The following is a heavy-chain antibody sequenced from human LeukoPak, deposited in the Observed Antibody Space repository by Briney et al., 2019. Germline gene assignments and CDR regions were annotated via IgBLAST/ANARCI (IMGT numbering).Heavy chain of an antibody. CDR1: GGSISSGGYS. D-gene: IGHD4-17*01. V-gene: IGHV4-30-2*01. CDR2: IYHSGST. Sequence: SEALSLTCAVSGGSISSGGYSWSWIRQPPGKGLEWIGYIYHSGSTYYNPSLKSRVTISVDRSKNQFSLKLSSVTAADTAVYYCAGSYGDPFDYWGQGTLVTVSS. CDR3: AGSYGDPFDY. J-gene: IGHJ4*02.